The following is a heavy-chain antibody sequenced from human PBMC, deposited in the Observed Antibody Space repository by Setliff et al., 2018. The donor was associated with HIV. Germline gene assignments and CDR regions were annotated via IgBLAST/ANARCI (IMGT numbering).Heavy chain of an antibody. J-gene: IGHJ4*02. CDR2: MSFSANS. D-gene: IGHD3-10*01. CDR1: GDSIKDYY. CDR3: ARGAGAFGAKLDS. V-gene: IGHV4-59*01. Sequence: SETLSLTCNVSGDSIKDYYWSWIRPPPGKGLEWLGYMSFSANSNYNPSLKNRITISIDTSKNQFSLRLKSVTAADAAIYYCARGAGAFGAKLDSWGQGSLVTVS.